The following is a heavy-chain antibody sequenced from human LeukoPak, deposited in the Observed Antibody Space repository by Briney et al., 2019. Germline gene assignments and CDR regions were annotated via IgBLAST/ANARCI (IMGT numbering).Heavy chain of an antibody. CDR2: IYYSGSP. CDR3: ASGGALWFGELLDY. CDR1: GGSVSGNY. Sequence: SETPSLTCTVSGGSVSGNYWSWIRQPPGKGLEWIGYIYYSGSPKYNTSLKSRVTISVDTSKNQFSLKLTSVTAADTAVYYCASGGALWFGELLDYWGQGTLVTVSS. J-gene: IGHJ4*02. V-gene: IGHV4-59*02. D-gene: IGHD3-10*01.